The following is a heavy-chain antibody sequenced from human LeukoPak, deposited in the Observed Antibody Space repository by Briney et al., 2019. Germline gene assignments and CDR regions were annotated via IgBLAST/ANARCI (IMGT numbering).Heavy chain of an antibody. Sequence: SETLSLTCTVSGDSISTYYWSWIRQPPGKGLEWIGYMYYSGSTNYNPSLKSRVTISLDTPKNQFSLRLNSVTAADTAVCYCARGVAGYGPYDYWGQGTLVTVSS. CDR2: MYYSGST. J-gene: IGHJ4*02. CDR3: ARGVAGYGPYDY. V-gene: IGHV4-59*01. D-gene: IGHD5-12*01. CDR1: GDSISTYY.